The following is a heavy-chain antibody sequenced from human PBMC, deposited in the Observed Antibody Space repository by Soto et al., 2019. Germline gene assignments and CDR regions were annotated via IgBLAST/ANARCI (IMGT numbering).Heavy chain of an antibody. CDR2: ISAYNGNT. CDR3: AREDCSGGSCQREDYYFDY. J-gene: IGHJ4*02. D-gene: IGHD2-15*01. V-gene: IGHV1-18*01. CDR1: GYTFTSYG. Sequence: QVPLVQSGAEVKKPGASVKVSCKASGYTFTSYGIIWVRQAPGQGLEWMGWISAYNGNTNYAQKLQGRVTMTTDTSTSTAYMELRSLRSDDTAVYYCAREDCSGGSCQREDYYFDYWGQGTLVTVSS.